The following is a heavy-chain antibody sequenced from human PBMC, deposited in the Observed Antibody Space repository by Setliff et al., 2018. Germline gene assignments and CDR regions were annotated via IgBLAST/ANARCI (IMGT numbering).Heavy chain of an antibody. CDR2: IHYSGNT. J-gene: IGHJ6*03. CDR1: GDCISGDY. Sequence: SETLSLTCTVSGDCISGDYWIWSRQPPGKGLEWIGFIHYSGNTNYNPSLKSRVTVSLDTPKNQFSLKVSSVTAADTAGYYCERAPPNRYSGRYEYFYMDVWGKGTTVTVS. V-gene: IGHV4-59*08. D-gene: IGHD1-26*01. CDR3: ERAPPNRYSGRYEYFYMDV.